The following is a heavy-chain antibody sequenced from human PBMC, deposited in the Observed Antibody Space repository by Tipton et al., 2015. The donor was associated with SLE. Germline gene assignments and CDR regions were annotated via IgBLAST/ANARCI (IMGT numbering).Heavy chain of an antibody. CDR1: GGSISSYY. CDR2: IYNSGST. Sequence: TLSLTCTVSGGSISSYYWSWIRQPPGKGLEWIGYIYNSGSTNYNPSLKSRVTISVDTSKNQFSLKLSSVTAADTAVYYCARGGKMVRGYAFDIWGQGTMVTVSS. V-gene: IGHV4-59*01. D-gene: IGHD3-10*01. CDR3: ARGGKMVRGYAFDI. J-gene: IGHJ3*02.